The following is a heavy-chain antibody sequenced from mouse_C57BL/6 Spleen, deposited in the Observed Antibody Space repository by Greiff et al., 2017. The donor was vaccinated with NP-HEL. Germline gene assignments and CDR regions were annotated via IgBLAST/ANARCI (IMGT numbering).Heavy chain of an antibody. J-gene: IGHJ3*01. D-gene: IGHD1-2*01. CDR1: GYSITSGYY. Sequence: EVQLVESGPGLVKPSQSLSLTCSVTGYSITSGYYWNWIRQFPGNKLEWMGYISYDGSNNYNPSLKNRISITRDTSKNQFFLKLNSVTTEDTATYYCASHYSWFAYWGQGTLVTVSA. CDR2: ISYDGSN. CDR3: ASHYSWFAY. V-gene: IGHV3-6*01.